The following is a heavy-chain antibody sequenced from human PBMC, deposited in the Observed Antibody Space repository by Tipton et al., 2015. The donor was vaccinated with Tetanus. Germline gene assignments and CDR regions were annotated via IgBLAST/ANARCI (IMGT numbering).Heavy chain of an antibody. D-gene: IGHD5-12*01. Sequence: LSCTVSGGSISGSSYYWGWIRQPPGKGLEWIGSIYYSGSSYYNPTLKSRVTISVDTSKNQFSLKLDSVTAADAAVYYCARPGVGGYTGYYFDFWGQGTVVTVSS. V-gene: IGHV4-39*01. CDR3: ARPGVGGYTGYYFDF. CDR1: GGSISGSSYY. CDR2: IYYSGSS. J-gene: IGHJ4*02.